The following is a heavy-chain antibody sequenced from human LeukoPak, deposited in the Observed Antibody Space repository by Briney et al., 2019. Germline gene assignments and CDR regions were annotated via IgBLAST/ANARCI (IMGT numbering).Heavy chain of an antibody. CDR3: ARGLAARGDY. CDR2: INHSGST. V-gene: IGHV4-34*01. CDR1: GGSFSGYY. D-gene: IGHD6-6*01. J-gene: IGHJ4*02. Sequence: PSETLSLTCAVYGGSFSGYYWSWIRQPPGKGLEWIGEINHSGSTNYNPSLKSRVTVSVDTSKNLFSLKLSSVTAADTAVYYCARGLAARGDYWGQGTLVTVSS.